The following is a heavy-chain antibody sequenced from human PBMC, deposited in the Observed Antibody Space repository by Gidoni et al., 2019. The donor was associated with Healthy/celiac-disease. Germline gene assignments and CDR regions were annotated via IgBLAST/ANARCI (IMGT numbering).Heavy chain of an antibody. Sequence: EVQLVESGGGLVQPGRSLRLSCAASGFTFDDYAMHWVRQAPGKGLEWVSGISWNSGSIGYADSVKGRFTISRDNAKNSLYLQMNSLRAEDTALYYCAKGGRYDFWSGGYWGQGTLVTVSS. CDR3: AKGGRYDFWSGGY. CDR2: ISWNSGSI. CDR1: GFTFDDYA. V-gene: IGHV3-9*01. J-gene: IGHJ4*02. D-gene: IGHD3-3*01.